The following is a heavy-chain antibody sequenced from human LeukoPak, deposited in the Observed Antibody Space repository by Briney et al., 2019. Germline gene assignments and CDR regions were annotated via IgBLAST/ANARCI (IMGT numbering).Heavy chain of an antibody. CDR1: GFSFRRFW. D-gene: IGHD1-1*01. Sequence: GGSLRLSCAGSGFSFRRFWMTWVRQAPGRGLEWVAKINGDGDGKRDADSVKDRFTISRDKARSLVFLQIHSLRDEDTALYYCARDSSPDSATTYYDALDMWGQGTMVTVSS. J-gene: IGHJ3*02. CDR2: INGDGDGK. V-gene: IGHV3-7*01. CDR3: ARDSSPDSATTYYDALDM.